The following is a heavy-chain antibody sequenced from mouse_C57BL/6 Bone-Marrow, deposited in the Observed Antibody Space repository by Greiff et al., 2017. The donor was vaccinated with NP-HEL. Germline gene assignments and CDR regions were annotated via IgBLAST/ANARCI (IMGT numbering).Heavy chain of an antibody. V-gene: IGHV5-6*02. J-gene: IGHJ1*03. CDR2: ISSGGSYT. D-gene: IGHD4-1*01. Sequence: DVMLVESGGDLVKPGGSLKLSCAASGFTFSSYGMSWVRQTPDKRLEWVATISSGGSYTYYPDSVKGRFTISRDNAKYTLYLQMSSLKSEDTAMYYCARQALGPYWYFDVWGTGTTVTVSS. CDR1: GFTFSSYG. CDR3: ARQALGPYWYFDV.